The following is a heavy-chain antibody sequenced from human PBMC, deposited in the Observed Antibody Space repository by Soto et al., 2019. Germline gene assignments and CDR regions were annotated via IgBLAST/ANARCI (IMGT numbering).Heavy chain of an antibody. J-gene: IGHJ5*02. D-gene: IGHD2-21*02. CDR3: ARCVVVTAIESNWFDP. V-gene: IGHV4-30-2*01. Sequence: QLQLQESGSGLVKPSQTLSLTCAVSGGSISSGGYSWSWIRQPPGKGLEWIGYIYHSGSTYYNPSLKSRVTISVDRSKNQFSLKLSSVTAADTAVYYCARCVVVTAIESNWFDPWGQGTLVTVSS. CDR2: IYHSGST. CDR1: GGSISSGGYS.